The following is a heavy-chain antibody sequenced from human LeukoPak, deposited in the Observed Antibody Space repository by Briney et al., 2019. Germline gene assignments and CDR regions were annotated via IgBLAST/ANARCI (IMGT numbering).Heavy chain of an antibody. J-gene: IGHJ4*02. CDR3: ARGQTTPVGINDY. CDR1: GRSFSDYY. V-gene: IGHV4-34*01. D-gene: IGHD1-1*01. CDR2: INRSGST. Sequence: SETLSLTCAVYGRSFSDYYWSWIRQPPGKGLEWIGEINRSGSTNYNPSLRSRVTISVDTSKDQFSLRLNSVTAADTAVYYCARGQTTPVGINDYWGQGTLVTVSS.